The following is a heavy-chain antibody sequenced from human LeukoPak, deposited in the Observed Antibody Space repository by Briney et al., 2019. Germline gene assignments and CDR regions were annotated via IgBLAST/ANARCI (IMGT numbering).Heavy chain of an antibody. CDR3: ASHCSSTSCYGLFDY. CDR2: IYYSGST. CDR1: GGSISSYY. D-gene: IGHD2-2*01. J-gene: IGHJ4*02. Sequence: PSETLSLTCTVSGGSISSYYWSWIRQPPGKGLEWIGYIYYSGSTNYNPSLKSRVTISVDTSKNRFSLKLSSVTAADTAVYYCASHCSSTSCYGLFDYWGQGTLVTVSS. V-gene: IGHV4-59*01.